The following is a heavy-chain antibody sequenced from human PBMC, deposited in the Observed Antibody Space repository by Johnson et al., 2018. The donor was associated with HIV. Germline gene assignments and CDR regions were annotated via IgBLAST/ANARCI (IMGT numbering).Heavy chain of an antibody. V-gene: IGHV3-30*03. CDR3: ARDLYHDAFDI. Sequence: QVQLVESGGGVVQPGRSLRLSCAASGFSFSSYGMHWVRQAPGKRLEWVAAISYDGSNEYYADSVKGRFTISRDNSKNTLYLQMNSLRAEDTAVYYCARDLYHDAFDIWGQGTMVTVSS. D-gene: IGHD2-2*01. CDR2: ISYDGSNE. J-gene: IGHJ3*02. CDR1: GFSFSSYG.